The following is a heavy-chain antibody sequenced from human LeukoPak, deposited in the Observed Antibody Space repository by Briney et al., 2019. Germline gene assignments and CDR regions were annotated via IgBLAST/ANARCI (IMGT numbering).Heavy chain of an antibody. V-gene: IGHV4-59*01. CDR2: IYYSGST. J-gene: IGHJ5*02. D-gene: IGHD3-22*01. CDR1: GGSISHYY. CDR3: ARGYYDSSGYFISYNWFDP. Sequence: SETLSLTCTVSGGSISHYYWSWIRQPPGKGLEWIGYIYYSGSTNYNPSLKSRVTISVDTSKNQFSLKLSSVTAADTAVYYCARGYYDSSGYFISYNWFDPWGQGTLVTVSS.